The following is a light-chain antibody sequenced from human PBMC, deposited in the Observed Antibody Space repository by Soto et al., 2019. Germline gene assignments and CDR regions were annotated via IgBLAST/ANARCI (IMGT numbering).Light chain of an antibody. J-gene: IGLJ2*01. Sequence: QSALTQPRSVSGSPGQSVTVSCTGTSSDVGGYNYVTWYQQHPGKAPKLSISDVTNRPSGVPDRFSGSKSGNTASLTISGLQGEDEAEYYCCSYGGSYTLIFGGGTKLTVL. CDR1: SSDVGGYNY. CDR2: DVT. V-gene: IGLV2-11*01. CDR3: CSYGGSYTLI.